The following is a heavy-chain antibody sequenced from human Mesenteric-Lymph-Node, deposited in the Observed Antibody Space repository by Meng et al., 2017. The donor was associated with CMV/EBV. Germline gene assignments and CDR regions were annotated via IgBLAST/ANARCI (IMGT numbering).Heavy chain of an antibody. CDR2: ISGGNIYI. J-gene: IGHJ4*02. Sequence: GESLKISCAASGFTFSPYSMNWVRQAPGKGLEWVSSISGGNIYIYYADSVKGRFTISRDNSKNTLYLQMNSLRAEDTAVYYCARDYSYGYDYWGQGTLVTVSS. CDR3: ARDYSYGYDY. V-gene: IGHV3-21*04. D-gene: IGHD5-18*01. CDR1: GFTFSPYS.